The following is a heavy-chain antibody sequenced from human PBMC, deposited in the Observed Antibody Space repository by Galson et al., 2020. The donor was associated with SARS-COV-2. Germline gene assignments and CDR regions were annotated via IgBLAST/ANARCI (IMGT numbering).Heavy chain of an antibody. V-gene: IGHV1-2*04. J-gene: IGHJ4*02. D-gene: IGHD5-18*01. CDR3: ARDRGTDMGIDY. Sequence: ASVKVSCKASGYTFTGYYMHWVRQAPGQGLEWLGWINPNSGGTKSAQKFQGWLTMTRDTSISTAYMELSRLRSDDTAVYYCARDRGTDMGIDYWGQGTLVTVSS. CDR1: GYTFTGYY. CDR2: INPNSGGT.